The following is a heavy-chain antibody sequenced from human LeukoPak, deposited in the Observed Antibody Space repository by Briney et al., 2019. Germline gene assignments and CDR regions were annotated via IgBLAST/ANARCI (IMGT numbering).Heavy chain of an antibody. V-gene: IGHV4-34*01. CDR3: ARVRGSGLDY. D-gene: IGHD2-15*01. CDR1: GGSFSVYY. Sequence: SETLSLTCAVYGGSFSVYYWSWIRQPPGKGLEWIGEINHSGSTNYNPSLKSQVTMSVDTSKNQFSLKLSSVTAADTAVYYCARVRGSGLDYWGQGTLVTVSS. CDR2: INHSGST. J-gene: IGHJ4*02.